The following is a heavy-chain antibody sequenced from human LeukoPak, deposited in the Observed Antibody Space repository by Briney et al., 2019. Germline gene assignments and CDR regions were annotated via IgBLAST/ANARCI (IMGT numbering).Heavy chain of an antibody. CDR1: GYTFTGYY. D-gene: IGHD3-22*01. V-gene: IGHV1-2*02. CDR2: LNPNSGGT. CDR3: AREAGGYYYDSSGYSDY. J-gene: IGHJ4*02. Sequence: ASVKVSCKASGYTFTGYYMHWVRQAPGQGLEWMGWLNPNSGGTNYAQKLQGRVTMTRDTSISTAYMELSRLRSDDTAVYYCAREAGGYYYDSSGYSDYWGQGTLVTVSS.